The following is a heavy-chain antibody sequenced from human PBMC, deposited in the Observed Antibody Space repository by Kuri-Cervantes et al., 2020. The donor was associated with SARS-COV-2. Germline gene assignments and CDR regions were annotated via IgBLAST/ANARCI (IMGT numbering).Heavy chain of an antibody. D-gene: IGHD6-6*01. V-gene: IGHV4-59*08. Sequence: SETLSLTCTVSGGSISSYYWSWIRQPPGKGLEWIGYIYYSGSTNYNPSLKSRVTISVDTSKNQFSLKLSSVTAADTAVYYCRTSSSSVYYYYGMDVWGQGTTVTVSS. CDR2: IYYSGST. J-gene: IGHJ6*02. CDR1: GGSISSYY. CDR3: RTSSSSVYYYYGMDV.